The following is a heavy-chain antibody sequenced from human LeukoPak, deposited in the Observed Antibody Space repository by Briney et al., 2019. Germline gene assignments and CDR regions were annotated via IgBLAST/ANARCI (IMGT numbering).Heavy chain of an antibody. V-gene: IGHV1-2*02. CDR2: INPNSGGT. Sequence: GASVKVSCKASGYTFTGYYMHWVRQAPGQGLEWMGWINPNSGGTNYAQKFQGRVTMTRDTSISTAYMELSRLRSDDTAVYYCASSPTYYYGSGSQEKPSDLRGQGTMVTVSS. D-gene: IGHD3-10*01. CDR3: ASSPTYYYGSGSQEKPSDL. J-gene: IGHJ3*01. CDR1: GYTFTGYY.